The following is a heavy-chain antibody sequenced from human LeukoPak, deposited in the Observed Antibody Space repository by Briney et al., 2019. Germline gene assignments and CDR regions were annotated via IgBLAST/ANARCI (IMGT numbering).Heavy chain of an antibody. D-gene: IGHD2-2*01. Sequence: ASVKVSCKASGGTFISYAISWVRQAPGQGLEWMGWISAYNGNTNYAQNLQGRVTMTTDTSTSKAYMELRSLRSDDTAVYYCARDRSTSCYGCLGYWGQGTLVTVSS. J-gene: IGHJ4*02. CDR2: ISAYNGNT. V-gene: IGHV1-18*01. CDR1: GGTFISYA. CDR3: ARDRSTSCYGCLGY.